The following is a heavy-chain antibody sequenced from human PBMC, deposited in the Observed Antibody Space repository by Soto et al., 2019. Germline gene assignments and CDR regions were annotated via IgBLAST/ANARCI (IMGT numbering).Heavy chain of an antibody. V-gene: IGHV4-59*02. D-gene: IGHD3-10*01. CDR3: GKGSRPFRVGH. J-gene: IGHJ4*02. CDR2: FYYSGST. Sequence: QVQLHESGPGLVKPSEPLSLPCTVSGASVSTDYWVWIRQPPGKGLEWFGYFYYSGSTKLHSSLKSRVAMSVDTSTEQFSLKLPSLTAAYTSSFYCGKGSRPFRVGHCGQGFRVSVCS. CDR1: GASVSTDY.